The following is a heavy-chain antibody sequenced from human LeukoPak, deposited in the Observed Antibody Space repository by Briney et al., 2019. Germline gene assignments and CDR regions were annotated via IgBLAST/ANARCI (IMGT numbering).Heavy chain of an antibody. V-gene: IGHV3-7*04. CDR3: VRGDWYFES. CDR1: GFNFSDSR. D-gene: IGHD2-21*01. Sequence: QPGGSLRLSCVTSGFNFSDSRMTWVRQAPGKGLQWVANVNRDGTEKHFLDPVEGRFTISRDNAKKSLYLQMSSLRPQDTAVYFCVRGDWYFESWGQGTLVTVSS. J-gene: IGHJ4*02. CDR2: VNRDGTEK.